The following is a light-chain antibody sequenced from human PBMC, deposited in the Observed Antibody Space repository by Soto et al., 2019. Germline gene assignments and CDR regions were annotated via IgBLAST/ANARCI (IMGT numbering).Light chain of an antibody. CDR3: CSYAGSTTWV. J-gene: IGLJ3*02. CDR2: EGT. Sequence: QSALTQPASVSGSPGQSITISCTGTSSDVGSYNLVSWYRQHPGKAPKLMIYEGTKRPSGVSNRFFASKSGNTASLTISGLQAEDEADYYCCSYAGSTTWVFGGGNKVTVL. CDR1: SSDVGSYNL. V-gene: IGLV2-23*01.